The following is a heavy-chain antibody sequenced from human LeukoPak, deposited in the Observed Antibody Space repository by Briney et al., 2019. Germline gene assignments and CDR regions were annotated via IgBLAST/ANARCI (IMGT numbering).Heavy chain of an antibody. D-gene: IGHD3-22*01. V-gene: IGHV3-43*02. J-gene: IGHJ5*02. CDR2: ISGDGGST. CDR1: GFTFDDYA. Sequence: GGSLRLSCAASGFTFDDYAMHWVRQAPGKGLEWVSLISGDGGSTYYADSVKGRFTISRDNSKNSLYLQMNSLRTEDTALYYCAKDNYDSSGYYYSIEDSSWFDLWGQGTLVAVSS. CDR3: AKDNYDSSGYYYSIEDSSWFDL.